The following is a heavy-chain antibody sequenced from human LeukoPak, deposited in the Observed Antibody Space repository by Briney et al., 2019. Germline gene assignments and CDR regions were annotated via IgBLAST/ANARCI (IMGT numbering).Heavy chain of an antibody. D-gene: IGHD6-13*01. V-gene: IGHV4-34*01. CDR1: GGSFSGYY. CDR3: ARGQQQLVRVYYYYGMDV. Sequence: PSETLSLTCAVYGGSFSGYYWSWIRQPPGEALEWIGEVNESGSTNYNPSLKSRVTISVDTPKKQFSLKLSSVTAADTAVYYCARGQQQLVRVYYYYGMDVWGQGTTVTVSS. CDR2: VNESGST. J-gene: IGHJ6*02.